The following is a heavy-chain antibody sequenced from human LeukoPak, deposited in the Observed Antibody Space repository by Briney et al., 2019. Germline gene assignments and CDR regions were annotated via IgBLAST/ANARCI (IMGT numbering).Heavy chain of an antibody. J-gene: IGHJ5*02. V-gene: IGHV1-24*01. CDR3: ARGGNYWPQWWFDP. D-gene: IGHD1-26*01. CDR2: FDPEDGET. CDR1: GYTLTELS. Sequence: ASVKVSCKVSGYTLTELSIHWVRQAPGEGLEWMGGFDPEDGETIYAQKFQGRVTMTEDTSTDTAYMELSSLRSGDTAVYYCARGGNYWPQWWFDPWGRGTLVSVSS.